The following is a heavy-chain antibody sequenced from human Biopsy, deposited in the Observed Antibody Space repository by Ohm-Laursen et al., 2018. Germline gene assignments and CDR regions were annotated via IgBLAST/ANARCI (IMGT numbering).Heavy chain of an antibody. V-gene: IGHV4-38-2*02. Sequence: TLSLTCSVSGYSISTAYYWAWIRQPPGKGLEWIASIYYIGSTNYNPSFKSRVSISVDTSKNQFSLRLNSVTAADTAVYYCARATNSTGWPYYYFYGMDVWGQGTTVTVSS. CDR3: ARATNSTGWPYYYFYGMDV. J-gene: IGHJ6*02. CDR2: IYYIGST. CDR1: GYSISTAYY. D-gene: IGHD2/OR15-2a*01.